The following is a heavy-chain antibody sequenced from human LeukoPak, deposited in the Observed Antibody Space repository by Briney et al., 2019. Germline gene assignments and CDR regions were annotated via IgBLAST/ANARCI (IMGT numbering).Heavy chain of an antibody. CDR2: INGDGSVA. D-gene: IGHD6-13*01. CDR3: ATTADTAAGPY. CDR1: GFSFSTFW. J-gene: IGHJ4*02. Sequence: GGSLRLSCAASGFSFSTFWMTWVRQAPGNGLEWVANINGDGSVAFYGDSVKGRFTISRDNAKNSLYLQMNSLRDEDTGVYYCATTADTAAGPYWGQGALVTASS. V-gene: IGHV3-7*01.